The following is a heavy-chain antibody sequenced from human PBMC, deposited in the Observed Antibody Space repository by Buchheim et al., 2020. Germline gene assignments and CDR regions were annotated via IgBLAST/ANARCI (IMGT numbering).Heavy chain of an antibody. CDR2: ISASDGST. V-gene: IGHV3-23*01. CDR1: GYTFSNYA. Sequence: EGRLLESGGTLVQPGGSLRLSCVASGYTFSNYAMGWVRQVPGKGLEWLSSISASDGSTDYADSVKGRFTISRDNSKNTLFLQMDSLRVEDTAVYYCAKDGRDGYNYGYPVFDYWGQGT. CDR3: AKDGRDGYNYGYPVFDY. J-gene: IGHJ4*02. D-gene: IGHD5-18*01.